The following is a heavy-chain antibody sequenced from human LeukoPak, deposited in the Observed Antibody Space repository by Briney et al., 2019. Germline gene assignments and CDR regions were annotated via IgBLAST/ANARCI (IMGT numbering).Heavy chain of an antibody. V-gene: IGHV4-39*01. CDR3: ARGPRGRVLIPFDH. CDR2: IYYSGST. CDR1: GDSISSSSYY. J-gene: IGHJ4*02. D-gene: IGHD1-26*01. Sequence: MFSETLSLTCSVSGDSISSSSYYWGWIRQPPGKGLEWIGSIYYSGSTYYNPSLKSRVTISVDTSKNQFSLKLSSVTAADTAVYYCARGPRGRVLIPFDHWGQGTLVTVSS.